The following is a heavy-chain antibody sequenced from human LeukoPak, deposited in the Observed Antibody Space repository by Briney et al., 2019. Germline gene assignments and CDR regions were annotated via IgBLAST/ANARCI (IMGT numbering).Heavy chain of an antibody. Sequence: ASVKVSCKASGYTFTAYYMHWVRQAPGQGLEWMAWINPDSGSTNFAQKFQGRITMTRDTSIATAYVELSRLTSDDTAVYYCARQRITMVKNAFDIWGQGTLVTVSS. D-gene: IGHD3-10*01. CDR2: INPDSGST. V-gene: IGHV1-2*02. CDR3: ARQRITMVKNAFDI. CDR1: GYTFTAYY. J-gene: IGHJ3*02.